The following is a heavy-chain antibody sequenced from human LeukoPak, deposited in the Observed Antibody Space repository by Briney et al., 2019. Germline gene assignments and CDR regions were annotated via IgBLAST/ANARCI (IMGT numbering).Heavy chain of an antibody. D-gene: IGHD5-12*01. J-gene: IGHJ4*02. CDR3: ASGGYSGYDFDY. Sequence: GSLRLSCAASGFTFSDYYMSWIRQAPGKGLEWVSYISSSSSYTNYADSVKGRFTISRDNAENSLYLQMNSLRAEDTAVYYCASGGYSGYDFDYWGQGTLVTVSS. V-gene: IGHV3-11*06. CDR1: GFTFSDYY. CDR2: ISSSSSYT.